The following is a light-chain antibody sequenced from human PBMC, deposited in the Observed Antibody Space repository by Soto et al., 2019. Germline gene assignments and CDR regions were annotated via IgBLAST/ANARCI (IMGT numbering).Light chain of an antibody. V-gene: IGKV1-5*03. CDR2: KAS. Sequence: DIQMTQSPSTLSGSVGDRVTITCRASQTISSWLAWYQQKPGKAPKLLIYKASTLKSGVPSRFSGSGSGTEFTLTICSLQPDDFANYYCQHYNSYSEAFGQGTKVDIK. CDR1: QTISSW. J-gene: IGKJ1*01. CDR3: QHYNSYSEA.